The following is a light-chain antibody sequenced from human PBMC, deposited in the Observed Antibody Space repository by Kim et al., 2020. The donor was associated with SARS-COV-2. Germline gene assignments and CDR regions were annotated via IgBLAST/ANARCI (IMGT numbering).Light chain of an antibody. CDR1: QSVSSSY. Sequence: LSPGERATLSCRASQSVSSSYLAWYQQKPGEAPRLLIYAISSRATGIPDRFSGSGSGTDFTLTISRLEPEDFAVYYCQQYGSSHYTFGQGTKLVI. CDR3: QQYGSSHYT. J-gene: IGKJ2*01. CDR2: AIS. V-gene: IGKV3-20*01.